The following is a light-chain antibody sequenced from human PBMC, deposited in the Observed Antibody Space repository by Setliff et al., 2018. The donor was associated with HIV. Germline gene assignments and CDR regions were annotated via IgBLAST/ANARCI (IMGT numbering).Light chain of an antibody. J-gene: IGLJ2*01. CDR2: DDH. CDR3: QSYDTTKNNVV. Sequence: NFMLTQPHSVSESPGKTVTNSCTRNSGSIASNYVQWYRQRPGSTPTTVIYDDHHRPSGVPDRFSGSIDRSSNSASLTISGLKTEDEADYYCQSYDTTKNNVVLGGGTKVTVL. V-gene: IGLV6-57*01. CDR1: SGSIASNY.